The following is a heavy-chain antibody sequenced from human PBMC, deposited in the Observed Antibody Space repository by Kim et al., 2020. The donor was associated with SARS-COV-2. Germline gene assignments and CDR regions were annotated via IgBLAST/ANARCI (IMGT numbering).Heavy chain of an antibody. D-gene: IGHD3-9*01. CDR3: AGRIWDYTGYPLFDL. CDR1: GFSFSDYY. V-gene: IGHV3-11*04. Sequence: GGSLRLSCAASGFSFSDYYINWIRQTPGKGLEWLSYISHTSRTIYYADSVRGRFTVSRDNAGNSAFLHMNSLRIEDTAIYYCAGRIWDYTGYPLFDLWG. J-gene: IGHJ4*01. CDR2: ISHTSRTI.